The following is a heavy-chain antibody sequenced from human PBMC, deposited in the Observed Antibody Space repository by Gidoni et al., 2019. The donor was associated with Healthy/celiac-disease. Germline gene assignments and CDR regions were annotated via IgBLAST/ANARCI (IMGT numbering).Heavy chain of an antibody. CDR2: IYYSGST. D-gene: IGHD3-22*01. CDR3: ARQVPGSTVVVLLLAYLDY. J-gene: IGHJ4*02. CDR1: GGSISSSSYY. Sequence: QLQLQESGPGLVKPSETLSLTCTVSGGSISSSSYYWGWIRQPPGKGLEWIGSIYYSGSTYYNPSLKSRVTISVDTSKNQFSLKLSSVTAADTAVYYCARQVPGSTVVVLLLAYLDYWGQGTLVTVSS. V-gene: IGHV4-39*01.